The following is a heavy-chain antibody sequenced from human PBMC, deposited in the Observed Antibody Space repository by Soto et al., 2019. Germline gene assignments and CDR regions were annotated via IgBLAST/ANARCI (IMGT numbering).Heavy chain of an antibody. V-gene: IGHV3-7*01. J-gene: IGHJ6*02. CDR3: VRDWSTFWGMDV. CDR2: IKQDGSEK. CDR1: GFTFSTYW. Sequence: PLRLSCAASGFTFSTYWMNWVRQAPGKGLEWVANIKQDGSEKYYVDSVKGRFAISRDNAKDSLFLQLNNLRAEDTAVYYCVRDWSTFWGMDVWGQGTTVTVSS.